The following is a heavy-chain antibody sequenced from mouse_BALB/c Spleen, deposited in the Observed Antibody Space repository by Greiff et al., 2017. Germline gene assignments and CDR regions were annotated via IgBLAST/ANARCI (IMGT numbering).Heavy chain of an antibody. J-gene: IGHJ3*01. CDR3: ARSEDYSGSSACFAY. V-gene: IGHV3-8*02. CDR2: ISYSGST. Sequence: VQLKESGPSLVKPSQTLSLTCSVTGDSITSGYWNWIRKFPGNKLEYMGYISYSGSTYYNPSLKSRISITRDTSKNQYYLQLNSVTTVDTATYYCARSEDYSGSSACFAYWGQGTLVTVSA. CDR1: GDSITSGY. D-gene: IGHD1-1*01.